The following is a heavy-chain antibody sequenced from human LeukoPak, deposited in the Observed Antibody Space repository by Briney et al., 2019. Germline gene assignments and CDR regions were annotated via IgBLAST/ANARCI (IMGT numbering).Heavy chain of an antibody. CDR2: ITNSGVTT. Sequence: GGSLRLSCTASGFTFSSFAMHWVRQAPGKGLEWVSLITNSGVTTHYADSVKGRFTISRDNSRSTLYLQLNSLRADATALYYCAKARLYCSSGTCSDHPATLTGMDVWGQGTTVTVSS. CDR3: AKARLYCSSGTCSDHPATLTGMDV. CDR1: GFTFSSFA. D-gene: IGHD2-15*01. V-gene: IGHV3-23*01. J-gene: IGHJ6*02.